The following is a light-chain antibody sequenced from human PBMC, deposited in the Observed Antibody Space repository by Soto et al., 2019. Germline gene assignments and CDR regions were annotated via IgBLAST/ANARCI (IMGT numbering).Light chain of an antibody. J-gene: IGLJ1*01. CDR1: TLTVTSGHY. Sequence: QAVVTQEPSLTVSPGETVTLTCGSSTLTVTSGHYPYWFQQRPGQAPTTLIYDTNNKYSWTPDRFSGSLLGGKAALTLSGAQPEDEGDYYCLLLYSGNRRVFGTGTKLTVL. V-gene: IGLV7-46*01. CDR2: DTN. CDR3: LLLYSGNRRV.